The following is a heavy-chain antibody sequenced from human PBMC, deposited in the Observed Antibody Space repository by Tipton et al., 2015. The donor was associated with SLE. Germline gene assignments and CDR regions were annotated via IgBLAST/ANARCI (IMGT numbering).Heavy chain of an antibody. J-gene: IGHJ3*02. Sequence: TLSLTCAVSGGSLTSGFYSWGWIRQPPGKGLEWVGYIYHTGSTYYSPSLESRVTILVDWSKNQFSLKLNSVTAADTAVYYCARSRDAYKADGFNIWGQGTMVTVSS. CDR3: ARSRDAYKADGFNI. CDR2: IYHTGST. D-gene: IGHD5-24*01. V-gene: IGHV4-30-2*01. CDR1: GGSLTSGFYS.